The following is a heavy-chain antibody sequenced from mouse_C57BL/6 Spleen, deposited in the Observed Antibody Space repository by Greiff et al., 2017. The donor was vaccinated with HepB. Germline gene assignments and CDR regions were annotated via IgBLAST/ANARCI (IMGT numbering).Heavy chain of an antibody. V-gene: IGHV14-1*01. CDR1: GFNIKDYN. CDR2: IDPEDGDT. D-gene: IGHD1-1*01. Sequence: EVQLQQSGAELVRPGASVKLSCTASGFNIKDYNMHWVKQRPEQGLEWIGRIDPEDGDTEYAPKFQGKATMTADTSSNTAYLQLSSLTSEDTAVYYCTTDYYGPWFAYWGQGTLVTVSA. CDR3: TTDYYGPWFAY. J-gene: IGHJ3*01.